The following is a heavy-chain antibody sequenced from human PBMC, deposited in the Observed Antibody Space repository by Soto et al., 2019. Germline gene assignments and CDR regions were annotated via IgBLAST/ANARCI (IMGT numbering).Heavy chain of an antibody. J-gene: IGHJ2*01. Sequence: ASVKVACNASGYTFTSYYMHWVRQAPGQGLEWMGIINPSGGSTSYAQKFQGRVTMTRDTSTSTVYMELSSLRSEDTAVYYCARDRTVPTGFDLWGRGTLVTVSS. D-gene: IGHD4-17*01. CDR1: GYTFTSYY. CDR2: INPSGGST. V-gene: IGHV1-46*01. CDR3: ARDRTVPTGFDL.